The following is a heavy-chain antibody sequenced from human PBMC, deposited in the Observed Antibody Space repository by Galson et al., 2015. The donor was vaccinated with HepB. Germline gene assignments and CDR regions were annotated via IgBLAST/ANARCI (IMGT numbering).Heavy chain of an antibody. J-gene: IGHJ4*02. Sequence: SVKVSCKASGSIFKTYGLNWVRQAPGQGLEWMGWINTNTGNPTYAQDFTGRFVFSLDTSVSTAYLEISSLKAEDTAVYYCARDRGTTEYTSYFGSGSDYWGLGTLVTVSS. D-gene: IGHD3-10*01. CDR1: GSIFKTYG. V-gene: IGHV7-4-1*02. CDR3: ARDRGTTEYTSYFGSGSDY. CDR2: INTNTGNP.